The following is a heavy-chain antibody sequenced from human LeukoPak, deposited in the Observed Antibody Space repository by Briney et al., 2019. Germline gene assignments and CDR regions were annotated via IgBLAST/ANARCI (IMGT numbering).Heavy chain of an antibody. CDR1: GFTFSSYW. V-gene: IGHV3-74*01. CDR3: AKAIWVAATSSWFCLDY. Sequence: GGSLRLSCAASGFTFSSYWMHWVRQAPGKGLVWVSRINSDGSSTSYADSVKGRLTISRDNAKNTLYLQMNSLRVEDTAVYYCAKAIWVAATSSWFCLDYWGQGTLVTVSS. CDR2: INSDGSST. J-gene: IGHJ4*02. D-gene: IGHD3-10*01.